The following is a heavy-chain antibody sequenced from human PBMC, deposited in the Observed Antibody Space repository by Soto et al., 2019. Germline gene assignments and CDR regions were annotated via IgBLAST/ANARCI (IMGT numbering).Heavy chain of an antibody. J-gene: IGHJ6*02. CDR3: ARVVGLNVGTAVRYNYYAMDV. D-gene: IGHD6-19*01. CDR1: GGTFSSYA. CDR2: IIPIFGTA. Sequence: QVQLMQSGAEEKKPGSSVKVSCKASGGTFSSYAISWVRQAPGQGLEWMGGIIPIFGTANYAQKFQDRVTITADASTSTAYMELSSLRSEDTAVYYCARVVGLNVGTAVRYNYYAMDVWGQGTTVTVSS. V-gene: IGHV1-69*01.